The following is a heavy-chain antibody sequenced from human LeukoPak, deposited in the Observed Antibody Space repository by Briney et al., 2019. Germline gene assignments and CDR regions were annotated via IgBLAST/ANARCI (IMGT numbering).Heavy chain of an antibody. D-gene: IGHD6-6*01. CDR1: GFTFSSYS. CDR2: ISSSSSTI. V-gene: IGHV3-48*04. CDR3: ARAPLYSSSSRYYYYMDV. J-gene: IGHJ6*03. Sequence: GGSLRLSCAASGFTFSSYSMNWVRQAPGKGLEWVSYISSSSSTIYYADSVKGRFTISRDNAKNSLYLQMNSLRAEDTAVYYCARAPLYSSSSRYYYYMDVWGKGTTVTVSS.